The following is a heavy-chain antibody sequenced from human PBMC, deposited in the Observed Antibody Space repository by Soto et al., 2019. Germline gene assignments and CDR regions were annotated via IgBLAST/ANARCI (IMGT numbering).Heavy chain of an antibody. V-gene: IGHV3-33*01. CDR2: IWYDGSNK. J-gene: IGHJ4*02. CDR3: ARDRRYFGWLSNFDY. CDR1: GFTFRSYG. D-gene: IGHD3-9*01. Sequence: GRSLRLSCAASGFTFRSYGMHRVRQAPGKGLEWVAVIWYDGSNKYYADSVKGRFTISRDNSKNTLYLQMNSLRAEDTAVYYCARDRRYFGWLSNFDYRGQGTLVTVSS.